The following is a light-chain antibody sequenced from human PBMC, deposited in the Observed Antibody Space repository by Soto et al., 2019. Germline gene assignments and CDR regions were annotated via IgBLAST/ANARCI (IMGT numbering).Light chain of an antibody. Sequence: EIVMTQSPATLSASPGERVTLSCRASKSVSTKSAWYQQKPGQAPRLLIYGASTRVTGIPARFSGSGSGTDFTLTISSLQSEDFVVYYCQQYKDWFSISFGQGTRLEIK. J-gene: IGKJ5*01. CDR1: KSVSTK. V-gene: IGKV3-15*01. CDR3: QQYKDWFSIS. CDR2: GAS.